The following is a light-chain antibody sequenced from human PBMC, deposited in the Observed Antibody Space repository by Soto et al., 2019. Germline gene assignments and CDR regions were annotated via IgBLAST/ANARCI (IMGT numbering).Light chain of an antibody. CDR2: KVS. Sequence: QSVLTQPASVSGSPGQSITISCTGTSSDVGGNKYVSWYQQYPGKVPKLLINKVSNRPSGASNRFSGSKSGNTASLTISGLLAEDEADYFCTSSTSDSLYVFGTGTKVTVL. CDR1: SSDVGGNKY. V-gene: IGLV2-14*01. CDR3: TSSTSDSLYV. J-gene: IGLJ1*01.